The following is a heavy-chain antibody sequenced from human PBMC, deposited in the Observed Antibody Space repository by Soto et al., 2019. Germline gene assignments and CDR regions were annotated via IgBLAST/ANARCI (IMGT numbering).Heavy chain of an antibody. D-gene: IGHD6-19*01. CDR2: ISYDGSNK. CDR1: GFTFSSYA. CDR3: ARDWVQNGWYYYFDH. V-gene: IGHV3-30-3*01. J-gene: IGHJ4*02. Sequence: GGSLRLSCAASGFTFSSYAMHWVRQAPGKGLEWVAVISYDGSNKYYADSVKGRFTISRDNSKNTLYLQMNSLRAEDTAVYYCARDWVQNGWYYYFDHWGQGILVTVSS.